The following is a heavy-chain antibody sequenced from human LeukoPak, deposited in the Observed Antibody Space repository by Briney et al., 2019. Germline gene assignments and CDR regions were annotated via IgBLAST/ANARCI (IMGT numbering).Heavy chain of an antibody. V-gene: IGHV3-7*01. Sequence: TGGSLRLSCAASGFTFSRNWMSWVRQAPGKGLKWAANINQDGSVKHYVDSVKGRFTISRDNVQNSLYLQMNSLTAEDTAVYYCARCDSGNSCYFDYWGLGTLVTVSS. D-gene: IGHD2-2*01. CDR2: INQDGSVK. CDR3: ARCDSGNSCYFDY. J-gene: IGHJ4*02. CDR1: GFTFSRNW.